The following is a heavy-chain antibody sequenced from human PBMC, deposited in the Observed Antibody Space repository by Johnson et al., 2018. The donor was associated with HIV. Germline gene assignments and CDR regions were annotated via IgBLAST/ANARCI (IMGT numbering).Heavy chain of an antibody. CDR3: AKDISVAFLYDAFDI. Sequence: VQLVESGGGVVQPGRSLRLSCAASGFTFDDYGMSWVRQTPGKGLEWVSGINWNGGSTDYADSVKGRFTISRDNAKNSLYLQMNSLRAEDTALYYCAKDISVAFLYDAFDIWGQGTMVTVSS. J-gene: IGHJ3*02. V-gene: IGHV3-20*04. CDR2: INWNGGST. D-gene: IGHD4-23*01. CDR1: GFTFDDYG.